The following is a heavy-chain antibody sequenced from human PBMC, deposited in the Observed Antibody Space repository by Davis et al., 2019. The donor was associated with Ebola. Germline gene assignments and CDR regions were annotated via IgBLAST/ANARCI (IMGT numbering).Heavy chain of an antibody. V-gene: IGHV3-49*04. D-gene: IGHD1-26*01. Sequence: GESLKISCAASGFTFSSYAMSWVRQAPGKGLEWVGFIRSKAYGGTTEYAASVKGRFTISRDDSKSIAYLQMNSLKTEDTAVYYCTREEGGATNYWGQGTLVTVSS. J-gene: IGHJ4*02. CDR3: TREEGGATNY. CDR1: GFTFSSYA. CDR2: IRSKAYGGTT.